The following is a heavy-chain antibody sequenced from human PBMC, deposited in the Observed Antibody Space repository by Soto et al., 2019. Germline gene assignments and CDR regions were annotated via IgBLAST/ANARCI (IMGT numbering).Heavy chain of an antibody. CDR2: INAGNGNT. J-gene: IGHJ1*01. Sequence: ASVKVSCKTSGYTFTTYAIHWVRQAPGQGLEWMGLINAGNGNTKYSQKFQGRVTITRDTSASTAYMELSSLTSEDTAVYYCAWYYYCSGSPSPHFQHWAQCTLVTVSS. D-gene: IGHD3-10*01. CDR1: GYTFTTYA. V-gene: IGHV1-3*01. CDR3: AWYYYCSGSPSPHFQH.